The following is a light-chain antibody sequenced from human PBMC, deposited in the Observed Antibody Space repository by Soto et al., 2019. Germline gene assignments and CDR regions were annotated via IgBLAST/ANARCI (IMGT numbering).Light chain of an antibody. CDR2: AAS. J-gene: IGKJ1*01. CDR3: QQSYSTPWT. V-gene: IGKV1-39*01. Sequence: DIQMTQSPSSLSASVGDRVTITCRASQSISSYLNWYQQKPGKAPKLLIYAASSLQSGVPSRFSSSGSGTDFILTISRLQPEDFATYYCQQSYSTPWTFGKGTKVKIK. CDR1: QSISSY.